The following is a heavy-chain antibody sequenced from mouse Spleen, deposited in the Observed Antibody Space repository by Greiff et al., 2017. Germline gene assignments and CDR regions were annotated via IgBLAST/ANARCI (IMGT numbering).Heavy chain of an antibody. D-gene: IGHD1-1*01. CDR1: GYTFTDYY. V-gene: IGHV1-19*01. J-gene: IGHJ4*01. CDR2: INPYNGGT. CDR3: AKGLLRVFYAMDY. Sequence: VQLKQSGPVLVKPGASVKMSCKASGYTFTDYYMNWVKQSHGKSLEWIGVINPYNGGTSYNQKFKGKATLTVDKSSSTAYMQLSSLTSEDSAVYYCAKGLLRVFYAMDYWGQGTSVTVSS.